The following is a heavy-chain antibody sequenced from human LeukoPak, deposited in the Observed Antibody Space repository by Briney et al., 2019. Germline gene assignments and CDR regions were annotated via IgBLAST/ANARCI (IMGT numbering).Heavy chain of an antibody. CDR1: GGSISSYY. V-gene: IGHV4-59*01. CDR3: ARNPPLETYYDILTGYYPGYFDL. CDR2: IYYSGST. Sequence: SETLSLTCTVSGGSISSYYWSWIRQPPGKGLEWIGYIYYSGSTNYNPSLKSRVTISVDTSKNQFSLKLSSVTAADTAVYYCARNPPLETYYDILTGYYPGYFDLWGRGTLVTVSS. J-gene: IGHJ2*01. D-gene: IGHD3-9*01.